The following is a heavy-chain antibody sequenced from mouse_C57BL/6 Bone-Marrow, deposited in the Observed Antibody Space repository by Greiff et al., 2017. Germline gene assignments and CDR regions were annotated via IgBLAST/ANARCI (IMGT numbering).Heavy chain of an antibody. CDR3: AREEIMGLRHDY. J-gene: IGHJ2*01. Sequence: VQLQQPGAELVKPGASVKMSCTASGYTFTSYWITWVKQRPGQGLEWIGDIYPGSGSTNYNEKFKSKATLTVDTSSSTAYMQLSSLTSEDSAVYYCAREEIMGLRHDYWGQGTTLTVSS. D-gene: IGHD2-2*01. CDR2: IYPGSGST. V-gene: IGHV1-55*01. CDR1: GYTFTSYW.